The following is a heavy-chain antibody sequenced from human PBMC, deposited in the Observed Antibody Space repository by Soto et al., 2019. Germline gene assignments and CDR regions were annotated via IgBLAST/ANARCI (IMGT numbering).Heavy chain of an antibody. CDR2: SSGSGDST. CDR1: EFTFSNYA. D-gene: IGHD6-13*01. Sequence: EAQLLESGGGLVQPGGSLRLSCAASEFTFSNYAMSWVRQAPGKGLEWVSASSGSGDSTFYADSVQGRFTISRDNSKNTLFLQMNSLRAEDTAVYYCAKPYLKYSSSWYLAFDIWGQGTMVTVSS. J-gene: IGHJ3*02. CDR3: AKPYLKYSSSWYLAFDI. V-gene: IGHV3-23*01.